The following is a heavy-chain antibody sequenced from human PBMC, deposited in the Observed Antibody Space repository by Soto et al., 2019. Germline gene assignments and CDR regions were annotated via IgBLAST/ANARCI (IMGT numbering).Heavy chain of an antibody. CDR1: GGSFSGYY. D-gene: IGHD3-22*01. J-gene: IGHJ5*02. CDR3: ARGVTMIVVVRGWFDP. CDR2: INHSGST. Sequence: SETLSLTCAVYGGSFSGYYWSWIRQPPGKGLEWIGEINHSGSTNYNPSLKSRVTISVDTSKNQFSLKRSSVTAADTAVYYCARGVTMIVVVRGWFDPWGQGTLVTVSS. V-gene: IGHV4-34*01.